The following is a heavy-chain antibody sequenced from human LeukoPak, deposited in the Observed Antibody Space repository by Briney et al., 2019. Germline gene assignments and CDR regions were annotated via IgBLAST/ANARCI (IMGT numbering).Heavy chain of an antibody. CDR2: IYYSGST. J-gene: IGHJ4*02. V-gene: IGHV4-39*02. D-gene: IGHD4-23*01. CDR3: ARDLLNEGNHLDY. CDR1: GGSISSSSYY. Sequence: SETLSLTCTVSGGSISSSSYYWGWIRQPPGKGLEWIGSIYYSGSTYYDPSLKSRVTISVDTSKNQFSLKLSFVTAADTAVYYCARDLLNEGNHLDYWGQGTLVTVSS.